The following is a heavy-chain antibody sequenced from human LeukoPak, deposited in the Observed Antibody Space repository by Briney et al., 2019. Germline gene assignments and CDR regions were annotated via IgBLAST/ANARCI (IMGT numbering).Heavy chain of an antibody. J-gene: IGHJ4*02. V-gene: IGHV3-30*18. CDR3: AKKGATTGDFDY. D-gene: IGHD1-26*01. CDR2: ISNDGSIK. CDR1: GFAYNTYG. Sequence: GGSLRLSCAASGFAYNTYGMHWFRQATDKGLEWVAVISNDGSIKHYVDSVKGRFTISRDNSKNTLCLQMNGLSAKDTAVYYCAKKGATTGDFDYWGQGTLVTVSS.